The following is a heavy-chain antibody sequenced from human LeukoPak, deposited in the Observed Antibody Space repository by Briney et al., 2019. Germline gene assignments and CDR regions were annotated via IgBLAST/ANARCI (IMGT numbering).Heavy chain of an antibody. CDR1: GGTFSSYA. CDR2: IIPIFGTA. V-gene: IGHV1-69*13. J-gene: IGHJ4*02. Sequence: GASVKVSCKASGGTFSSYAISWVRQAPGQGLEWMGGIIPIFGTAHYAQKFQGRVTITADESTSTAYMELSSLRSEDTAVYYCARHGAAAVLLFDYWGQGTLVTVSS. CDR3: ARHGAAAVLLFDY. D-gene: IGHD6-13*01.